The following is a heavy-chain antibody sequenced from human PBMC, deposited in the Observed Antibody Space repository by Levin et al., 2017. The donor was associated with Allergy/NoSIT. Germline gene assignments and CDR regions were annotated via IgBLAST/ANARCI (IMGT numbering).Heavy chain of an antibody. Sequence: GESLKISCAASGFTFGSYWMHWFRQGPGKGLVWVSRITSDGSSTIYAESVKGRFTISRDNAKNTLYLQMNSLRAEDTAVYYCARDGAGVFPIDYWGQGTLVTVSS. CDR3: ARDGAGVFPIDY. J-gene: IGHJ4*02. V-gene: IGHV3-74*01. D-gene: IGHD5/OR15-5a*01. CDR1: GFTFGSYW. CDR2: ITSDGSST.